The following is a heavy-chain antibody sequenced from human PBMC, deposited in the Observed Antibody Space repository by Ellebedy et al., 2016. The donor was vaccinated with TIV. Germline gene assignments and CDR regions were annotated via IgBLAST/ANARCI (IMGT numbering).Heavy chain of an antibody. V-gene: IGHV3-30-3*01. Sequence: GESLKISCTVSGFTFSSYPIHWVRLAPGKGLEWVTLISYDGTTKYNADSVKGRFTISRANSKNTVYLQMNSLRAEDTAIHYCATSAVGHSHGYYFDYWGQGTLVTVSA. CDR3: ATSAVGHSHGYYFDY. J-gene: IGHJ4*02. CDR2: ISYDGTTK. CDR1: GFTFSSYP. D-gene: IGHD3-22*01.